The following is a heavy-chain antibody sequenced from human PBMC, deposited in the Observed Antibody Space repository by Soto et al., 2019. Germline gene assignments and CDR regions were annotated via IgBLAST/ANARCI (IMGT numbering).Heavy chain of an antibody. J-gene: IGHJ5*02. CDR3: AHRIAAAGTSGWFDP. V-gene: IGHV2-5*02. Sequence: QITLKESGPTLVKPTQTITLTCTFSGFSLSTSGVGVGWIRQPPGKALEWLALIYWDDDKRYSPSLKSRLTLTNDTSKNQVVLTMTNMDPVDTATYYCAHRIAAAGTSGWFDPWGQGTLVTVSS. CDR1: GFSLSTSGVG. D-gene: IGHD6-13*01. CDR2: IYWDDDK.